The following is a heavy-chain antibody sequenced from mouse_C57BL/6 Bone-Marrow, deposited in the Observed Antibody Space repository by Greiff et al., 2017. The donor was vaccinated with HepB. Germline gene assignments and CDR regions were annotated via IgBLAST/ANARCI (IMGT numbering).Heavy chain of an antibody. J-gene: IGHJ1*03. Sequence: VQLQQPGAELVRPGSSVKLSCKASGYTFTSYWMHWVKQRPIQGLEWIGNIDPSDSETHYNQKFKDKATLTVDKSSSTAYMQLSSLTSEDSAVYYCARSPLYYYGSSYWYFDVWGTGTTVTVSS. CDR1: GYTFTSYW. CDR3: ARSPLYYYGSSYWYFDV. CDR2: IDPSDSET. D-gene: IGHD1-1*01. V-gene: IGHV1-52*01.